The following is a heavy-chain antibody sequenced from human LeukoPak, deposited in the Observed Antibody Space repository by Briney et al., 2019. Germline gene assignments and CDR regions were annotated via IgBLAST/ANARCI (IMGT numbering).Heavy chain of an antibody. CDR1: GFTFKNYW. D-gene: IGHD6-19*01. Sequence: GGSLRLSCAGSGFTFKNYWMAWVRQAPGKGLEWVANIRHDGSARYYGDSVKGRFTISRDDAKNSLFPQMNSLRVDDTALYYCARDNSGFDSWGQGTLVTVSS. CDR3: ARDNSGFDS. V-gene: IGHV3-7*01. J-gene: IGHJ4*02. CDR2: IRHDGSAR.